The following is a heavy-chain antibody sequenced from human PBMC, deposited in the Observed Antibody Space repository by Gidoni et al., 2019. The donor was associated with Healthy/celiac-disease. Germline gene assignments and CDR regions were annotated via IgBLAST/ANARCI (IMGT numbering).Heavy chain of an antibody. J-gene: IGHJ4*02. D-gene: IGHD6-19*01. Sequence: EVQLLESGGGLVQPGGSLRLSCAASGFTSSSYAMSWVRQAPGKGLGWVSAISGSGGSTYYADSVEGRFTISRDNSKNTLYLQMNSLRAEDTAVYYCAKIRGAVAGPFDYWGQGTLVTVSS. CDR3: AKIRGAVAGPFDY. V-gene: IGHV3-23*01. CDR2: ISGSGGST. CDR1: GFTSSSYA.